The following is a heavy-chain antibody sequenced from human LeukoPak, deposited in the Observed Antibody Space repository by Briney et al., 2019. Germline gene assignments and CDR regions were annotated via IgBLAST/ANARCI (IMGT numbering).Heavy chain of an antibody. CDR2: ISGSGGST. CDR1: GFTFSSYA. Sequence: PGGSLRLSCAASGFTFSSYAMSWVRQAPGKGLEWVSAISGSGGSTYYADSVKGRFTISRHNSKNTLYLQMNSLRAEDTAVYYCARERADGDFFDYWGQGTLVTVSS. J-gene: IGHJ4*02. V-gene: IGHV3-23*01. D-gene: IGHD3-16*01. CDR3: ARERADGDFFDY.